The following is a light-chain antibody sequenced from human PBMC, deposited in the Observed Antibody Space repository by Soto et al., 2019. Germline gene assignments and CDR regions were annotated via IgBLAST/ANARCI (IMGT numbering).Light chain of an antibody. V-gene: IGKV3-20*01. CDR1: QSVSSSY. CDR3: QQYGSSPRT. CDR2: GAS. Sequence: EIVLTQSPGTLSLSPGERATLSCRASQSVSSSYLAWYQQKPGQAPRLLIYGASSRATGITDRFSGSGSGTDFNLTMSRLEPEDFAVYYCQQYGSSPRTFGQGTKLEIK. J-gene: IGKJ2*01.